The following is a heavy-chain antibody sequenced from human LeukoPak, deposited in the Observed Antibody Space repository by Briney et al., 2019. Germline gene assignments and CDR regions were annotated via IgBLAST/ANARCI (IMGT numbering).Heavy chain of an antibody. V-gene: IGHV3-48*01. D-gene: IGHD3-3*01. J-gene: IGHJ4*02. CDR1: GFTFSSYA. CDR3: ATEVVWSVDY. CDR2: ISSSSSTI. Sequence: GGSLRLSCAASGFTFSSYAMNWVRQAPGKGLEWVSYISSSSSTIYYADSVKGRFTISRDNAKNSLYLQMNSLRAEGTAVYYCATEVVWSVDYWGQGTLVTVSS.